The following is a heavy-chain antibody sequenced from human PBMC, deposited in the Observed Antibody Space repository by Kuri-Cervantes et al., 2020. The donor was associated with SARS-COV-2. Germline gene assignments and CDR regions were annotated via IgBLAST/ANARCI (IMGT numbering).Heavy chain of an antibody. V-gene: IGHV3-30*18. CDR2: ISYDGRDT. Sequence: GGSLRLSCGVSGFPFSEYAMTWVRQAPGKGLEWVAVISYDGRDTYYGDSVKGRFTISRDNSKNTLYLQMNSLRPEDTAVYYCAKPGSVRGIIREDYYGLDVWGQGTTVTSP. CDR3: AKPGSVRGIIREDYYGLDV. CDR1: GFPFSEYA. D-gene: IGHD3-10*01. J-gene: IGHJ6*02.